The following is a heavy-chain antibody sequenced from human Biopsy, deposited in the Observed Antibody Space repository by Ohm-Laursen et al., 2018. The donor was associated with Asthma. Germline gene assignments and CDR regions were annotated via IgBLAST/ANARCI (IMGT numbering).Heavy chain of an antibody. CDR3: ARDGTDMNEAMPKDY. CDR1: GFTFSSYS. J-gene: IGHJ4*02. V-gene: IGHV3-21*01. D-gene: IGHD2-2*01. Sequence: GPLRLSCAASGFTFSSYSMNWVRQAPGKGLEWVSSISSSSSYIYYADSVKGRFTISRDNAKNSLYLQMNSLRAEDAAVYYCARDGTDMNEAMPKDYWGQGTLVTVSS. CDR2: ISSSSSYI.